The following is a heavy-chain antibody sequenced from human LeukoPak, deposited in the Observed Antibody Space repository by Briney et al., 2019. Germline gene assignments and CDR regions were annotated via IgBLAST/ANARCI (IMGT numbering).Heavy chain of an antibody. CDR2: ISGSGGST. CDR3: ARVSSSSWFVDY. CDR1: GLTFSSYV. J-gene: IGHJ4*02. V-gene: IGHV3-23*01. D-gene: IGHD6-13*01. Sequence: PGGSLRLSCAASGLTFSSYVMSWVRQAPGKGLEWVSVISGSGGSTYYADSVKGRFTISRDNSKNSLYLQMNSLRAEDTAVYYCARVSSSSWFVDYWGQGTLVTVSS.